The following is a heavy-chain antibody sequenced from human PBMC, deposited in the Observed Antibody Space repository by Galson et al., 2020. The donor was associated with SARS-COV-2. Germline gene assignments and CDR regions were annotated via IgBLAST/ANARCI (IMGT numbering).Heavy chain of an antibody. D-gene: IGHD2-15*01. CDR1: GYEFSNYW. CDR2: IYPGDSDT. V-gene: IGHV5-51*01. J-gene: IGHJ4*02. Sequence: GESLKISCQASGYEFSNYWIGWVRQKPGKGLEWMGTIYPGDSDTRYSPSFQGQVTISVDKSINYAYLQWRSLQASDTAMYYCAKRKGSSNTLYFFDDWGQVTLVTVSS. CDR3: AKRKGSSNTLYFFDD.